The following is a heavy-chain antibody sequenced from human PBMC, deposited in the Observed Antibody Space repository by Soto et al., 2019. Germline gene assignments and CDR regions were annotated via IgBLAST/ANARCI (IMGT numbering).Heavy chain of an antibody. D-gene: IGHD6-13*01. CDR1: GFTFRSYA. J-gene: IGHJ3*02. Sequence: GGSLRLSCAASGFTFRSYAMSWVRQPPGKGLEWVSAISGSGGSTYYADSVKGRFTISRDNSKNTLYLQMNSLRAEDTAVYYCAKSISSSWFNAFDIWGQGTMVTVSS. CDR2: ISGSGGST. V-gene: IGHV3-23*01. CDR3: AKSISSSWFNAFDI.